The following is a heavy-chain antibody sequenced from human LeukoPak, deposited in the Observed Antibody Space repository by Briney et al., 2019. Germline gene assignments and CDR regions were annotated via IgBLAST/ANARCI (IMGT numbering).Heavy chain of an antibody. CDR3: PKVNYGSGSWDRKWFDS. D-gene: IGHD3-10*01. J-gene: IGHJ5*01. V-gene: IGHV3-30*18. CDR1: GFTFSSYG. Sequence: GRSLRLSCAASGFTFSSYGMHWVRQAPGKGLEWVAVISYDGSNKYYADSVKGRFTISRDNSKNTLYLQMNSLRAEDTAVYYFPKVNYGSGSWDRKWFDSWGQGTLVTVSS. CDR2: ISYDGSNK.